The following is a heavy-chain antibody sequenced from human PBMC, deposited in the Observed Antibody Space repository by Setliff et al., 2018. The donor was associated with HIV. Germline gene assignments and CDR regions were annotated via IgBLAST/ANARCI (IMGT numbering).Heavy chain of an antibody. CDR2: IYSSGNT. V-gene: IGHV4-61*02. CDR3: AREDKLSAVAGTMYYYYAMDV. Sequence: SETMSLTCTVSGGSIRSDSYYWTWIRQPAGEGLEWSGRIYSSGNTNYNPSLESRGTISVDPSKNQFSLKLSSVPAADTAAYYCAREDKLSAVAGTMYYYYAMDVWGQGTTVTVSS. CDR1: GGSIRSDSYY. J-gene: IGHJ6*02. D-gene: IGHD6-19*01.